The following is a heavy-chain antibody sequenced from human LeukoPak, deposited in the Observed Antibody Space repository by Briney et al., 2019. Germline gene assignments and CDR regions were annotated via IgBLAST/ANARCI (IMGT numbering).Heavy chain of an antibody. Sequence: GGSLRLSCSVSGFTFSTYVMHWVRQAPGKGLEYVSAISSNGDNTYYADSVKGRFTISRDNSKNTLYLQMSSLRADDTAVYYCVRGTGYWGQGTLVAASS. CDR1: GFTFSTYV. CDR2: ISSNGDNT. J-gene: IGHJ4*02. V-gene: IGHV3-64D*06. CDR3: VRGTGY.